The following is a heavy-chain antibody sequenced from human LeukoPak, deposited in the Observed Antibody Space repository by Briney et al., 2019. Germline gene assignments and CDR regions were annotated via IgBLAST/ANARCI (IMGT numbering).Heavy chain of an antibody. Sequence: GGSLRLSCAASGFTFSSYSMNWVRQAPGKGLEWVSSISSSSSYIYYADSVKGRFTISRDNAKNSLYLQMNSLRAEDTAVYYCARGIYCSGGSCYSGGNWFDPWGQGTLVTVSS. CDR2: ISSSSSYI. V-gene: IGHV3-21*01. D-gene: IGHD2-15*01. J-gene: IGHJ5*02. CDR1: GFTFSSYS. CDR3: ARGIYCSGGSCYSGGNWFDP.